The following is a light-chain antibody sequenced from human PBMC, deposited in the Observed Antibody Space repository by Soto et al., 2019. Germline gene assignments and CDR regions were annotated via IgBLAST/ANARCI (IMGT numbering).Light chain of an antibody. J-gene: IGKJ4*01. CDR2: GAS. CDR1: QSVSSY. Sequence: EIMLTQSPATVSLSGGERATLSCRASQSVSSYLAWYQQKPGQAPRLLIYGASSRATGIPDRFSGSGSGTDFTLTISSLEPEDFAVYYCQQRSNWPLTFGGGTKVDI. CDR3: QQRSNWPLT. V-gene: IGKV3-11*01.